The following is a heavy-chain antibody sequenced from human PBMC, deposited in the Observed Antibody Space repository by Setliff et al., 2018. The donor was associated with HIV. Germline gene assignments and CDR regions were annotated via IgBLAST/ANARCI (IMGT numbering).Heavy chain of an antibody. CDR1: GFSLSTSGVG. CDR2: IYWDDDK. D-gene: IGHD6-19*01. Sequence: GSGPTLVNPTQTLTLTCTFSGFSLSTSGVGVGWIRQPPGKALEWLAVIYWDDDKRYSPSLKSRVTITKDTSKNQVVLTMTNMDPMDTATYYCAHIVRSGWYPGDMDVWGQGTPVTVS. J-gene: IGHJ6*02. CDR3: AHIVRSGWYPGDMDV. V-gene: IGHV2-5*02.